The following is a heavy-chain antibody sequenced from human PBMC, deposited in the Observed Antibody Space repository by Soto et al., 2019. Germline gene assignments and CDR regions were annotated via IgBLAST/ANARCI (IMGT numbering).Heavy chain of an antibody. J-gene: IGHJ4*02. Sequence: GGSLRLSCTASGFTLGDYGLNWVRQAPGRGLEWVGFIRTQAKGGTTEYAASVKGRFTISRDDSKNIAYLQMSSLKTEDTAVYYCSGRDFWSAYYTGDHWGQGTLVTVSS. D-gene: IGHD3-3*01. V-gene: IGHV3-49*04. CDR1: GFTLGDYG. CDR3: SGRDFWSAYYTGDH. CDR2: IRTQAKGGTT.